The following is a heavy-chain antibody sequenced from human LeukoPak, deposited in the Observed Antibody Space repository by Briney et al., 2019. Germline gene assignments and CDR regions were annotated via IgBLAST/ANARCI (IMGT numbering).Heavy chain of an antibody. CDR3: ARDYLVGAPLDS. V-gene: IGHV4-4*07. CDR1: GVSITNYY. J-gene: IGHJ4*02. D-gene: IGHD1-26*01. Sequence: SETLSLTCSVSGVSITNYYWAWIRQPAGKGLEWIGRIYISGSTNYNPSLKSRVSISIDKTNNQFSLKLRSVTAADTAVYYCARDYLVGAPLDSWGEGTLVTVSS. CDR2: IYISGST.